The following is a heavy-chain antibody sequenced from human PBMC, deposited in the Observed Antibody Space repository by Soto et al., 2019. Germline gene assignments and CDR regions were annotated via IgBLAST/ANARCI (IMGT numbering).Heavy chain of an antibody. Sequence: SVKVSCKASGGTFSSYAISWVRQAPGQGLEWMGGIIPIFGTANYAQKFQGRVTITADESTSTAYMELSSLRSEDTAVYYCARVYDSSGYYYYYYGMDVWGQGTTVTVS. J-gene: IGHJ6*02. CDR1: GGTFSSYA. CDR2: IIPIFGTA. V-gene: IGHV1-69*13. D-gene: IGHD3-22*01. CDR3: ARVYDSSGYYYYYYGMDV.